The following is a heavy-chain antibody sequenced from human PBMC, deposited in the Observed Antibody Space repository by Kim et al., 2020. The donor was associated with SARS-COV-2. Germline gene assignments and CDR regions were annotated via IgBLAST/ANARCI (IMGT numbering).Heavy chain of an antibody. J-gene: IGHJ4*02. D-gene: IGHD6-19*01. CDR2: ISWNSGSI. Sequence: GRSLRLSCAASGFTFGDYAMHWVRQAPGKGLEWVSGISWNSGSIGYADSVKGRFTISRDNAKNSLYLQMNSLRAEDTALYYCAKTSSSGWYWVRYFDYWGQGTLVTASS. V-gene: IGHV3-9*01. CDR3: AKTSSSGWYWVRYFDY. CDR1: GFTFGDYA.